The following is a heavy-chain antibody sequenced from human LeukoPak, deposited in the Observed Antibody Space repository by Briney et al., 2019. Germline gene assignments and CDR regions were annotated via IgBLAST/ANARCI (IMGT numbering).Heavy chain of an antibody. J-gene: IGHJ1*01. D-gene: IGHD6-19*01. CDR1: GSTFSSYA. Sequence: GGSLRLSCAASGSTFSSYAMSWVRQAPGKGLEWVSAISGSGGSTYYADSVKGRFTISRDNSENTLYLQMNSLRAEDTAVYYCAKDPYSSGWRAEYFQHWGQGTLVTVSS. V-gene: IGHV3-23*01. CDR3: AKDPYSSGWRAEYFQH. CDR2: ISGSGGST.